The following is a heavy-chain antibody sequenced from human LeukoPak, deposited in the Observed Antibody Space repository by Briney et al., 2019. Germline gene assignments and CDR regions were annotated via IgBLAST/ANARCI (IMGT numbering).Heavy chain of an antibody. CDR1: GGPISSYY. Sequence: SETLSLTCTVSGGPISSYYWSWIRQPPGKGLEWIGYIYYSGSTNYNPSLKSRATISLDTSKNQFSLKLSSVTAADTAVYYCARDLDDLNTLPPLFQHWGQGTLVTVSS. D-gene: IGHD3-3*01. CDR2: IYYSGST. CDR3: ARDLDDLNTLPPLFQH. J-gene: IGHJ1*01. V-gene: IGHV4-59*01.